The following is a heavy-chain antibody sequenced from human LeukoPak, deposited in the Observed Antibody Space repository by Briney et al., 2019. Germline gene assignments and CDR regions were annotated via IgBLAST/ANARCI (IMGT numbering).Heavy chain of an antibody. J-gene: IGHJ5*02. Sequence: PSETLSLTCTVSGGSISNYYWNWIRHPAGKGQEWIGRISTSGSTNYNPSLKSRVTMSVDTSKNQFSLKLSSVTAADTAVYYCARDVSSSWFEGADWFDPWGQGTLVTVSS. D-gene: IGHD6-13*01. CDR1: GGSISNYY. CDR2: ISTSGST. CDR3: ARDVSSSWFEGADWFDP. V-gene: IGHV4-4*07.